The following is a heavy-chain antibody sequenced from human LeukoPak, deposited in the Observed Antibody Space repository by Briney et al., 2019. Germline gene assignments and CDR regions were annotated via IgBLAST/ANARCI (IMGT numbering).Heavy chain of an antibody. CDR2: IDTGGAA. CDR3: ARGMGSGTYAIFDY. D-gene: IGHD3-10*01. V-gene: IGHV3-13*04. Sequence: PGGSLTLSRAASGFTFSAYDMHWVRQAAGKGLEWVSGIDTGGAAYYPGSVKGRFSISRENGKNSFYLQMTDLRAGDAAVYYCARGMGSGTYAIFDYWGQGTLVTVSS. J-gene: IGHJ4*02. CDR1: GFTFSAYD.